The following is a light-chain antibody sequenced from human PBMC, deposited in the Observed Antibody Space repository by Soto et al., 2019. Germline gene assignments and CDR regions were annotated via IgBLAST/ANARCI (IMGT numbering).Light chain of an antibody. CDR1: SSYVGAYIF. J-gene: IGLJ1*01. CDR3: VSFTTSRSYV. Sequence: QSALTQPAYVSGSPGQSITISCTGTSSYVGAYIFVSWYQQHPGKAPKLMIYDIINRPSGVSNRFSGSKSGNTASLTISGLQAEDEADYYCVSFTTSRSYVLGTGTKVTVL. V-gene: IGLV2-14*03. CDR2: DII.